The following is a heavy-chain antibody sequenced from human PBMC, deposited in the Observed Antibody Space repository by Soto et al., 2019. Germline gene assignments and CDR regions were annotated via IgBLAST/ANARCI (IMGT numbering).Heavy chain of an antibody. D-gene: IGHD2-21*02. Sequence: QVQLVQSGAEEKKPGASVKVSCKASGYTFTSYAMHWVRQAPGQRLEWMGWINAGNGNTKYSQKFQGRVTITRDTSAGTAYRELGSLRSEDTAVYYCARIIVVVTALDYWGQGTLVTFSS. CDR2: INAGNGNT. CDR3: ARIIVVVTALDY. CDR1: GYTFTSYA. J-gene: IGHJ4*02. V-gene: IGHV1-3*05.